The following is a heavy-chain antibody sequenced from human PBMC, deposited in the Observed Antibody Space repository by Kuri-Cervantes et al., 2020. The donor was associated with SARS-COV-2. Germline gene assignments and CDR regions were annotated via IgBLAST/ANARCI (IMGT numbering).Heavy chain of an antibody. CDR2: IYYSGSI. D-gene: IGHD3-22*01. CDR1: GGSISSYY. CDR3: AVRRHYYYDSSGYYSGWFDP. J-gene: IGHJ5*02. Sequence: SETLSLTCTVSGGSISSYYWRWIRQPPGKGLEWIGYIYYSGSIYYNPSPKSRVTISVDTSKNQFSLKLSSVTAADTAVYDCAVRRHYYYDSSGYYSGWFDPWGQGNLVTVSS. V-gene: IGHV4-59*08.